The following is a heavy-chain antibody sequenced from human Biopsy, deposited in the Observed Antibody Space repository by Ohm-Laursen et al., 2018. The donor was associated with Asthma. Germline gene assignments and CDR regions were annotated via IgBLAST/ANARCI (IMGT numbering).Heavy chain of an antibody. CDR3: ARAVSSSSYWYFDL. CDR2: IFYRGRT. J-gene: IGHJ2*01. D-gene: IGHD6-6*01. CDR1: GDAMSTSGSY. V-gene: IGHV4-39*02. Sequence: GTLSLTCIVSGDAMSTSGSYWGWIRQSPGKGLEWIGGIFYRGRTCNNPSLEGRVTISADTSKNHFSLKVTSVTAADTAVYYCARAVSSSSYWYFDLWGRGDLVTVSS.